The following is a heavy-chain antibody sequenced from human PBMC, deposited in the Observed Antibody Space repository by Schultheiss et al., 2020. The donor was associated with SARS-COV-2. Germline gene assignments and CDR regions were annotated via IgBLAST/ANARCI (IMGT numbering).Heavy chain of an antibody. CDR1: GFTFSSYD. Sequence: GGSLRLSCAASGFTFSSYDMHWVRQATGKGLEWVAVIWYDGSNKYYADSVKGRFTISRDNSKNTLYLQMNNLRPEDTAVYYCARDLVGASDYWGQGTLVTVSS. D-gene: IGHD1-26*01. CDR2: IWYDGSNK. V-gene: IGHV3-33*08. J-gene: IGHJ4*02. CDR3: ARDLVGASDY.